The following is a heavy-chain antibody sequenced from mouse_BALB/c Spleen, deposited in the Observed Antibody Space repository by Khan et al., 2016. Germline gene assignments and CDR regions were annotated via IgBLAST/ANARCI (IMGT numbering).Heavy chain of an antibody. Sequence: EVQLVESGGGLVQPKGSLKLSCAASGFTFNTYAMNWVRQAPGKGLDWVARIRSKSNNYATYYADTVKDRFTISSADSQTMLYLQMNHLNTEDTAMDYGVRYRYGRGGFDYCGQRTTRTISS. CDR1: GFTFNTYA. CDR3: VRYRYGRGGFDY. V-gene: IGHV10-1*02. J-gene: IGHJ2*01. D-gene: IGHD2-14*01. CDR2: IRSKSNNYAT.